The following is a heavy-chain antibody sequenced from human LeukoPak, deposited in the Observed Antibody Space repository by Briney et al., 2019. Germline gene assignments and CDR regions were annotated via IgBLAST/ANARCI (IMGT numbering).Heavy chain of an antibody. Sequence: GASLKISCKGSGYSFTSYWIGWVRQMPGKGLEWMGIIYPGDSDTRYSPSFQGQVTISADNSISTAYLQWSSLKASDTAICYCARTMATIPFDYWGQGTLVTVSS. V-gene: IGHV5-51*01. CDR2: IYPGDSDT. CDR3: ARTMATIPFDY. CDR1: GYSFTSYW. D-gene: IGHD5-24*01. J-gene: IGHJ4*02.